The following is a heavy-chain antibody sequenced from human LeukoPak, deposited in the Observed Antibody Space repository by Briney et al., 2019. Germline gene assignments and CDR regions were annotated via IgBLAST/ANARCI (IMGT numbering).Heavy chain of an antibody. CDR3: ARLAYYYVPDY. J-gene: IGHJ4*02. V-gene: IGHV4-4*07. CDR1: GGSISSYY. D-gene: IGHD3-10*02. Sequence: SETLSLTCTVSGGSISSYYWNWIRQPAGKGLEWIGRIYTSGSTNYNPSLSSRVTMSVDTSKNQFSLRLSSVTAADTAVYYCARLAYYYVPDYWGQGTLVTVSS. CDR2: IYTSGST.